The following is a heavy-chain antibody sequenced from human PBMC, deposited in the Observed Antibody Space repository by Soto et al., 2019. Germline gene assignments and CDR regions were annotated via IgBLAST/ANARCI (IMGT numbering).Heavy chain of an antibody. CDR1: GFTFNSYA. V-gene: IGHV3-23*01. CDR2: ISGGDT. D-gene: IGHD3-10*01. CDR3: AKDRETAWFPDV. Sequence: GGSLRLSCAASGFTFNSYASSWVRQAPGKGLEWASTISGGDTYYADFVKGRFTISRDISKNTRYLQMDGLRAEDTAIYYCAKDRETAWFPDVWGQGALVTVSS. J-gene: IGHJ4*02.